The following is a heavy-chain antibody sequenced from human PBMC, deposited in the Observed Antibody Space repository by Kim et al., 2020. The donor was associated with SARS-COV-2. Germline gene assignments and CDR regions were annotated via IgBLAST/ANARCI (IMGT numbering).Heavy chain of an antibody. Sequence: YYADSVKGRCTISRDNSKNTVFLKMNSLRVEDTAVYYCARDERDGYNYVDYWGQGTLVTVSS. J-gene: IGHJ4*02. V-gene: IGHV3-33*01. CDR3: ARDERDGYNYVDY. D-gene: IGHD5-12*01.